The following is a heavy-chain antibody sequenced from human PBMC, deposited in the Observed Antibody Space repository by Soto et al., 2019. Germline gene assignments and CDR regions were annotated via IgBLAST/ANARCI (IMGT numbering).Heavy chain of an antibody. CDR1: GGYFDNYF. D-gene: IGHD3-10*01. Sequence: SETLSLTCGVYGGYFDNYFWSWIRQTPGRGLEWIGEIKENRDASYNPSLQSQVTISLDTSRKQISLKLTSVTAADAALYYCVRGIDSGSGSFYLWGQGTPVTVSS. CDR3: VRGIDSGSGSFYL. J-gene: IGHJ1*01. CDR2: IKENRDA. V-gene: IGHV4-34*01.